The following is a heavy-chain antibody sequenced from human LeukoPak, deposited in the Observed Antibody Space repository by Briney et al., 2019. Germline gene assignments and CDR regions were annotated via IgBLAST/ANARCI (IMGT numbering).Heavy chain of an antibody. CDR2: ISGSGVTT. J-gene: IGHJ4*02. CDR3: AKRYCSGGSRGFFDY. D-gene: IGHD2-15*01. V-gene: IGHV3-23*01. Sequence: PGGSLRLSCAASGFTFSSYGMSWVRQAPGKGLEWVSAISGSGVTTYYADSVKGRFTISRDNSRNTLYLQMNSLRAEDTALYYCAKRYCSGGSRGFFDYWGQGTLVTVSS. CDR1: GFTFSSYG.